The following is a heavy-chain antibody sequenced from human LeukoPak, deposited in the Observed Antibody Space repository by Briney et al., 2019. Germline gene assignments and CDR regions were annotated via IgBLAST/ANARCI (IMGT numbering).Heavy chain of an antibody. V-gene: IGHV4-59*12. CDR2: IYYSGST. Sequence: SETLSLTCTVSGGSISSYYWSWIRQPPGKGLEWIGYIYYSGSTNYNPSLKSRVTISVDTSKNQFSLKLSSVTAEDTAVYYCARDGPYGGVDYWGQGTLVTVSS. J-gene: IGHJ4*02. CDR3: ARDGPYGGVDY. D-gene: IGHD4-23*01. CDR1: GGSISSYY.